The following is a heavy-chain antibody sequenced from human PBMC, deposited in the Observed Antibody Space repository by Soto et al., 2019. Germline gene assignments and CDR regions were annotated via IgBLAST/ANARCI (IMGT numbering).Heavy chain of an antibody. CDR1: GFSVSATS. CDR3: ARVNTTLVDHFDC. CDR2: MHRGGTT. V-gene: IGHV3-53*01. Sequence: GSLRLSCVVSGFSVSATSIFWVRQATGKGLEWVSLMHRGGTTDNADSVKGRFTTSRDKSKNTLYLHMNGLRVEDTAVYYCARVNTTLVDHFDCWGQGTLVTSPQ. D-gene: IGHD5-18*01. J-gene: IGHJ4*02.